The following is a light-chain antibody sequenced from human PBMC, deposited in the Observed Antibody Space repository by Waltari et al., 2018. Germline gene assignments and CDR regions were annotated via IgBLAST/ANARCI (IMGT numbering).Light chain of an antibody. V-gene: IGLV2-14*01. Sequence: QSALTQPASVSGSPGPSITIPCPGPLIDVGASHDVPWYQPHPGKAPKLIIYEVSNRPGGVSNRFSASKSGNTASLTISGLQAEDEADYYCSSYTSSISVVFGGGTKVTVL. J-gene: IGLJ2*01. CDR3: SSYTSSISVV. CDR2: EVS. CDR1: LIDVGASHD.